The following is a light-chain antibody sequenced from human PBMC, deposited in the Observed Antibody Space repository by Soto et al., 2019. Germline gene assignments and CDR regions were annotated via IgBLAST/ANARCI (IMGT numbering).Light chain of an antibody. CDR3: CAYAVRSNWV. CDR1: SGDVGSYNL. Sequence: QSALTQPASVSGSPGQSITISCTGTSGDVGSYNLVSWYQQRPGEAPKLIIYEGSQRPSGVSDRFSGSKSGNTASLTISGLQAEDESTYQCCAYAVRSNWVFGGGTQLTVL. V-gene: IGLV2-23*01. J-gene: IGLJ3*02. CDR2: EGS.